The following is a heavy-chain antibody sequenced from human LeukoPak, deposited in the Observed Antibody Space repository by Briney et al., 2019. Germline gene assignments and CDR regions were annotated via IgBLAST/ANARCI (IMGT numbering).Heavy chain of an antibody. Sequence: GGSLRLSCAASGFTFSNSAMNWVRQVPGKGLEWVSSIDYDSSHIYYAASVRGRFTVSRDNARNSVYLQMNSLRVEDTAVYYCARDPLRYLRVGHYDYWGQGTLVAVSS. CDR1: GFTFSNSA. CDR2: IDYDSSHI. CDR3: ARDPLRYLRVGHYDY. J-gene: IGHJ4*02. D-gene: IGHD3-9*01. V-gene: IGHV3-21*01.